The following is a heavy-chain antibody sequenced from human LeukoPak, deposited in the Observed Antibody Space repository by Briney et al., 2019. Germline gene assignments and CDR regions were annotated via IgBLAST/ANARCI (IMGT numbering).Heavy chain of an antibody. CDR2: INHSGST. CDR1: GGSFSGYY. V-gene: IGHV4-34*01. J-gene: IGHJ6*03. Sequence: PSETLSLTCAVYGGSFSGYYWSWIRQPPGKGLEWIGEINHSGSTNYNSSLKSRVTISVDTSKNQFSLKLSSVTAADTAVYYCARGLGRFYYYYMDVWGKGTTVTVSS. CDR3: ARGLGRFYYYYMDV. D-gene: IGHD1-26*01.